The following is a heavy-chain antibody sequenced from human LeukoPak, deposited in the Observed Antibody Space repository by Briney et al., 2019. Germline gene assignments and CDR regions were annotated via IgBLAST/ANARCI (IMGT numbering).Heavy chain of an antibody. Sequence: SETLSLTCAAYGGSFSGYYWSWIRQPPGKGLEWIGEINHSGSTDYNLSPKSRVTISVDTSKNQFSLKLSSVTAADTAVYYCARGGYRGRSSRSYFDYWGQGTLVTVSS. J-gene: IGHJ4*02. D-gene: IGHD6-6*01. CDR2: INHSGST. CDR3: ARGGYRGRSSRSYFDY. CDR1: GGSFSGYY. V-gene: IGHV4-34*01.